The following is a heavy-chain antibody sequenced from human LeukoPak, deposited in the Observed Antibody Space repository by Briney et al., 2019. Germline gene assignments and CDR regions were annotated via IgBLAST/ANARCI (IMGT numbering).Heavy chain of an antibody. D-gene: IGHD3-22*01. Sequence: ASVKVSCKASEYTFTGYYIHWVRQAPGQGLEWMGWINPKSRGTDYAQKFRGRVTMTRDKPISTVYLELNALRSDDTAVYYCARDDSSGIDYWGQGTLVTVSS. CDR2: INPKSRGT. CDR1: EYTFTGYY. V-gene: IGHV1-2*02. CDR3: ARDDSSGIDY. J-gene: IGHJ4*02.